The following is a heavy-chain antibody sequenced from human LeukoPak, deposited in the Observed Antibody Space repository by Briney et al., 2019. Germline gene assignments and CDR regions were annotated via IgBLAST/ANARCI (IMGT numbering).Heavy chain of an antibody. CDR1: GGSFSGYY. CDR2: IYYSGST. CDR3: ARAIVVVPAAKIHFDY. D-gene: IGHD2-2*01. Sequence: SETLSLTCAVYGGSFSGYYWSWIRQPPGKGLEWIGYIYYSGSTNYNPSLKSRVTISVDTSKNQFSLKLSSVTAADTAVYYCARAIVVVPAAKIHFDYWGQGTLVTVSS. J-gene: IGHJ4*02. V-gene: IGHV4-59*01.